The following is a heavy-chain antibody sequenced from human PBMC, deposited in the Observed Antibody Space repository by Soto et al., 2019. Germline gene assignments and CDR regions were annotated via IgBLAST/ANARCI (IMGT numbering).Heavy chain of an antibody. J-gene: IGHJ5*02. CDR1: GFSMYDYG. D-gene: IGHD3-10*01. CDR2: ISSSSSVI. CDR3: ARDFLSGKP. V-gene: IGHV3-48*02. Sequence: TGGSLRLSCVDAGFSMYDYGMNWVRQAPGKGLEWVSYISSSSSVIYYADSVKGRFTISRDNAKNSVYLQMNRVRDEDTAVYYCARDFLSGKPWGQGTLVTVS.